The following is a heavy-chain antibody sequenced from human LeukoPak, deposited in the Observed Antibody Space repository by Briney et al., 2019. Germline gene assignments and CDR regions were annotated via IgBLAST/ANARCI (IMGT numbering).Heavy chain of an antibody. Sequence: GGSLRLSCAASGFTFSSYSMNWVRQAPGKGLEWVSYISSSSSAIYYADSVKGRFTISRDNAKNSLYLQMNSLRAEDTAVYYCARDRDGLRINGVFDYWGQGTLVTVSS. D-gene: IGHD5-24*01. V-gene: IGHV3-48*04. CDR2: ISSSSSAI. J-gene: IGHJ4*02. CDR1: GFTFSSYS. CDR3: ARDRDGLRINGVFDY.